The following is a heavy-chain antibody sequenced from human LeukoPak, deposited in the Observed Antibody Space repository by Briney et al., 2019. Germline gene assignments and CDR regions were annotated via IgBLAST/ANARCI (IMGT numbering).Heavy chain of an antibody. Sequence: PSETLSLTCTVSGGSISSSSYYWGWIRQPPGKGLEWIGEINHSGSTNYNPSLKSRVTISVDTSKNQFSLKLSSVTAADTAVYYCARVAYCGGDCPYVSGWAFDIWGQGTMVTVSS. CDR1: GGSISSSSYY. D-gene: IGHD2-21*02. CDR2: INHSGST. V-gene: IGHV4-39*07. CDR3: ARVAYCGGDCPYVSGWAFDI. J-gene: IGHJ3*02.